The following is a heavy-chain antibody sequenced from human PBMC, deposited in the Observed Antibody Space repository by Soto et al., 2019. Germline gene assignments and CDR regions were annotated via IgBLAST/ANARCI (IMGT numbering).Heavy chain of an antibody. CDR3: ARVPYDIVTGRDLPDAFDI. V-gene: IGHV1-18*01. CDR2: ISAYNGNT. D-gene: IGHD3-9*01. CDR1: GYTFTSYG. J-gene: IGHJ3*02. Sequence: QVQLVQSGAEVKKPGASVKVSCKASGYTFTSYGISWVRQAPGQGLEWMGWISAYNGNTNYAQKLQGRVTMTTDTSTSTAYLELRSLRSDDTAVYYCARVPYDIVTGRDLPDAFDIWGQGTMVTVSS.